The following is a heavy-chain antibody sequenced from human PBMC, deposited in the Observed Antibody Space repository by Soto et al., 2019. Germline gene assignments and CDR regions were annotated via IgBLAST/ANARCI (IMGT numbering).Heavy chain of an antibody. CDR1: GGSFTSYW. J-gene: IGHJ3*02. V-gene: IGHV5-10-1*01. CDR2: IDPSDSYT. CDR3: EIVVVTAIRAFDI. Sequence: GESLKISSKGSGGSFTSYWISWVRQMPGKGLEWMGRIDPSDSYTNYSPSFQGHVTISADKSISTAYLQWSSLKASDTAMYYCEIVVVTAIRAFDIWGQGTMVTVSS. D-gene: IGHD2-21*02.